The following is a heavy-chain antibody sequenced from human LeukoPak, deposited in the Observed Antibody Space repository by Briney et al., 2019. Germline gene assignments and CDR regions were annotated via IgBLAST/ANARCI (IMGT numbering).Heavy chain of an antibody. CDR2: IYHSGNT. D-gene: IGHD2-15*01. CDR1: GYSITSGYY. V-gene: IGHV4-38-2*02. CDR3: ARAGYCSGVSCYSAIPGKY. Sequence: SETQSLTCTVSGYSITSGYYWAWIRQSPGKGLEWIGSIYHSGNTYYNPSLKSRVIILVDTSKNQFSLQLGSVTPTDTAVYYCARAGYCSGVSCYSAIPGKYWGQGALVTVSS. J-gene: IGHJ4*02.